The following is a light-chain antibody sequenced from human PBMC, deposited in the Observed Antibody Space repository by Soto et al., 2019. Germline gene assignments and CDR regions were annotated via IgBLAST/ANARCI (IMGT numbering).Light chain of an antibody. CDR1: SSDVGGYKY. CDR2: DVS. V-gene: IGLV2-14*01. Sequence: HSALTQPASVSGSPGQSITISCTGTSSDVGGYKYVSWYQQHPGKAPKLMIYDVSNRPSGVSNRFSGSKSGNTASLTISGLQAEDEADYYCSSYSSSRTTVFGGGTKVTGL. J-gene: IGLJ2*01. CDR3: SSYSSSRTTV.